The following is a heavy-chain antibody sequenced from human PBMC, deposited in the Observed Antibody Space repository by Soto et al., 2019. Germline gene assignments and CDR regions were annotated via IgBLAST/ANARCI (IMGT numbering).Heavy chain of an antibody. CDR2: IHSGGNT. CDR1: GFSVITNY. CDR3: ARDFTS. J-gene: IGHJ4*02. V-gene: IGHV3-53*02. Sequence: EVQLVETGGGLVQPGGSLRLSCAASGFSVITNYVSWVRQAPGKGLEWVSIIHSGGNTYFADSVKGRFTISRDSSKNTLYLQMNSLRSEDTAMYFCARDFTSWGQGTLVTVSS.